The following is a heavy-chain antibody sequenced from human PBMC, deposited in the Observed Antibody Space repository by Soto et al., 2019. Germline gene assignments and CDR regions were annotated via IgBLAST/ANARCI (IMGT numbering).Heavy chain of an antibody. D-gene: IGHD4-4*01. CDR2: ISAYNGNT. CDR3: AREAFIGTVSLGY. CDR1: GYTFTSYG. V-gene: IGHV1-18*01. Sequence: QVQLVQSESEVRKPGASVKVSCRASGYTFTSYGISWVRQAPGQGLEWMGWISAYNGNTNYAQRLQGRGTMTTDTSTTTAYMELRSLKSDDTAVYYCAREAFIGTVSLGYWGQGTRVIVSS. J-gene: IGHJ4*02.